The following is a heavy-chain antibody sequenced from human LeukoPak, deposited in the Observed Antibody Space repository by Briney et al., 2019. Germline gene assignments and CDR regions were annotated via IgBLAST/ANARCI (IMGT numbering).Heavy chain of an antibody. J-gene: IGHJ4*02. CDR3: GRAGDY. V-gene: IGHV3-21*06. CDR1: GFTFSNYC. Sequence: PGGSLRLSCAASGFTFSNYCMNWVRQAPGKGLEWISSISGTSSYIFYADSMKGRFIVSRDNAKNSLFLQMNSLRAEDTAVYYCGRAGDYWGQGTLVTVSS. D-gene: IGHD7-27*01. CDR2: ISGTSSYI.